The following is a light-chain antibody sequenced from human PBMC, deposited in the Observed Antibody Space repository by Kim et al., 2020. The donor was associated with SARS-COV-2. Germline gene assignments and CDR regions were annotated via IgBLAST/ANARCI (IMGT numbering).Light chain of an antibody. CDR3: QQYSTYSYS. V-gene: IGKV1-5*01. CDR2: DVT. J-gene: IGKJ2*03. Sequence: IRLTQSPSTLSASIGDRVSITRRASQSVDRWLAWYQQRPGKAPKLLIYDVTDLKSGVPSRSSGRGSGTEFTLTITSLQPDDFGTYYCQQYSTYSYSLGQGTKLEI. CDR1: QSVDRW.